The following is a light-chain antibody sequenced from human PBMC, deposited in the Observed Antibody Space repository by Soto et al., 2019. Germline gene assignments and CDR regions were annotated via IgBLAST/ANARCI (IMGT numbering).Light chain of an antibody. J-gene: IGLJ2*01. CDR1: STNIGNNY. CDR2: DNS. Sequence: QSVLTQPPSVSGAPGQKVTISCFGSSTNIGNNYVSWYQHLPGTAPKLLIYDNSERPSGIPDRFSGSKSGTSATLGITGLQTGDEADYYCGTWDSSLSAGVFGGGTKVTVL. V-gene: IGLV1-51*01. CDR3: GTWDSSLSAGV.